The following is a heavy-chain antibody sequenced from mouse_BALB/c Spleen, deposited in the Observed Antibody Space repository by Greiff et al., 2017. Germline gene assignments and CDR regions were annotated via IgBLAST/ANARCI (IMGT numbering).Heavy chain of an antibody. CDR3: ARVFPVYDYAMDY. CDR1: GFTFSSFG. J-gene: IGHJ4*01. CDR2: ISSGSSTI. D-gene: IGHD1-1*01. Sequence: EVKLVESGGGLVQPGGSRKLSCAASGFTFSSFGMHWVRQAPEKGLEWVAYISSGSSTIYYADTVKGRFTISRDNPKNTLFLQMTSLRSEDTAMYYCARVFPVYDYAMDYWGQGTSVTVSS. V-gene: IGHV5-17*02.